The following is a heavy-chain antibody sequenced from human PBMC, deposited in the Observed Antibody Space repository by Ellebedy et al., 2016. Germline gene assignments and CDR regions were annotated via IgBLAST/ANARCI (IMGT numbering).Heavy chain of an antibody. CDR1: GYSFTSYW. CDR2: IYPGDSDT. CDR3: ARRSDYGDNLRGYFDL. Sequence: GESLKISXKGSGYSFTSYWIGWVRQMPGKGLEWMGIIYPGDSDTRYSPSFQGQVTISADKSISTAYLQWSSLKASDTAMYYCARRSDYGDNLRGYFDLWGRGTLVTVSS. V-gene: IGHV5-51*01. D-gene: IGHD4-23*01. J-gene: IGHJ2*01.